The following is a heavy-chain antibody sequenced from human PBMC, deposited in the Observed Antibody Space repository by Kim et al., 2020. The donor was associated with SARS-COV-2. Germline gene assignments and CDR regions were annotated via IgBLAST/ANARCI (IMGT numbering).Heavy chain of an antibody. D-gene: IGHD3-10*01. CDR2: IQSGGKT. J-gene: IGHJ1*01. V-gene: IGHV4-59*08. CDR1: GGSISAYY. CDR3: ASHVSGSGGCFAF. Sequence: SETLSLTCVVSGGSISAYYWSWIRNSPRPGLERVGNIQSGGKTNSNPSLKSRVTLSVDPSRTQFSLALMSVSAADTAVYFCASHVSGSGGCFAFWGEG.